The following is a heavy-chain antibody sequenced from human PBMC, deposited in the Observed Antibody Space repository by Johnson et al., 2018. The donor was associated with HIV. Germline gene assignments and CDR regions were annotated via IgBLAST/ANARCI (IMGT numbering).Heavy chain of an antibody. D-gene: IGHD2-8*02. Sequence: VQLVESGGGLVQRGGSLRLSCAASGFTFRSYWMSWVRQAPGKGLEWVANINRDGSEKDYADSVKGRFTISRDNSKSTLYLQMNSLRAEDTAVYYCARVRTGRENAFDIWGQGTMVTVSS. V-gene: IGHV3-7*01. CDR1: GFTFRSYW. J-gene: IGHJ3*02. CDR3: ARVRTGRENAFDI. CDR2: INRDGSEK.